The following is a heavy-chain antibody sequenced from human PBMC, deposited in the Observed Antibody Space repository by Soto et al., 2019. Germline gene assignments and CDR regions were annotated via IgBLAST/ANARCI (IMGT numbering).Heavy chain of an antibody. D-gene: IGHD5-18*01. V-gene: IGHV4-30-4*01. Sequence: QVQLQESGPGLVKPSQTLSLTCTVSGGSISSGDYYWSWIRQPPGKGLEWIGYIYYSGSTYYNPSLKSRVTISVDTSKNQFSLKLSSVTAADTAVYYCAREIQLWSPEKVGTQASFHYYYGMDVWGQGTTVTVSS. CDR2: IYYSGST. CDR3: AREIQLWSPEKVGTQASFHYYYGMDV. J-gene: IGHJ6*02. CDR1: GGSISSGDYY.